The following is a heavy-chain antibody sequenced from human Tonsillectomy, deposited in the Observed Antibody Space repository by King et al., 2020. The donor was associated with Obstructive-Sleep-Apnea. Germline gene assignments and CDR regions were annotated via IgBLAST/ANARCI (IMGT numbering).Heavy chain of an antibody. CDR2: ISGSGGTT. J-gene: IGHJ5*01. D-gene: IGHD3-3*01. CDR1: GFTFNNYA. V-gene: IGHV3-23*04. Sequence: VQLVESGGGLEQPGGSLRLSCAASGFTFNNYAMNWVRQAPGKGLEWVSSISGSGGTTYYADSVKGRFTLSRDNSKNTLYLQINSLRAEDTAVYYCAKPYYDFWSGYSETWFDSWGQGTLVTVSS. CDR3: AKPYYDFWSGYSETWFDS.